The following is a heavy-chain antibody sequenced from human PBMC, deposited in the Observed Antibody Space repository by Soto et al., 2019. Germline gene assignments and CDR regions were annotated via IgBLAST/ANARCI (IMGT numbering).Heavy chain of an antibody. V-gene: IGHV1-69*13. CDR2: IIPIFGTA. CDR3: ARGLYYDILTGYDWFDP. Sequence: ASVKVSCKASGGTFSSYAISWVRQAPGQGLEWMGGIIPIFGTANYAQKFQGRVTITADESTSTAYMELSSLRSEDTAVYYCARGLYYDILTGYDWFDPWGQGTLVTVSS. CDR1: GGTFSSYA. D-gene: IGHD3-9*01. J-gene: IGHJ5*02.